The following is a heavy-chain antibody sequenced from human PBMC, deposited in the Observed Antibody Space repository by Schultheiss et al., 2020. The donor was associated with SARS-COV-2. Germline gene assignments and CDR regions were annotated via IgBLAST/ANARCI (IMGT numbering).Heavy chain of an antibody. CDR2: IYYSGST. CDR1: GGSINSGGYY. V-gene: IGHV4-31*01. Sequence: SQTLSLTCSVSGGSINSGGYYWSWIRQHPGKGLEWMGYIYYSGSTYYTPSLKSLVSISVDTSKNQFSLKLSSVTAADTAVYYCARARYYYDSRGYIYYYYYGMDVWGQGTTVTVSS. D-gene: IGHD3-22*01. J-gene: IGHJ6*02. CDR3: ARARYYYDSRGYIYYYYYGMDV.